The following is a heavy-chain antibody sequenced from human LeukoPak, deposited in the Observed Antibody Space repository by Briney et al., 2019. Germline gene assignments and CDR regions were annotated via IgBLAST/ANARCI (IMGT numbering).Heavy chain of an antibody. CDR2: IKQDGSEK. J-gene: IGHJ4*02. CDR1: GFTFSSYW. CDR3: ARDPARSDECYFDY. V-gene: IGHV3-7*01. D-gene: IGHD1-14*01. Sequence: PGGYLRLSCAASGFTFSSYWMSWVRQAPGKGLEWVANIKQDGSEKYYVDSVKGRFTISRDNAKNSLYLQMNSLRAEDTAVYYCARDPARSDECYFDYWGQGTLVTVSS.